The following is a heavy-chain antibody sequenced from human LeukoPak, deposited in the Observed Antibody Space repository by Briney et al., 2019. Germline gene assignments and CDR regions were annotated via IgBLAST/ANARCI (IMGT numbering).Heavy chain of an antibody. CDR2: IIPILGIA. CDR3: ARGSSGPFDY. CDR1: GGTFSSYA. J-gene: IGHJ4*02. V-gene: IGHV1-69*04. D-gene: IGHD6-19*01. Sequence: ASVKVSCKASGGTFSSYAISWVRQAPGQGLEWMGRIIPILGIANYAQKFQGRVTITADKSTSTAYMELSSLRSDDTAVYYCARGSSGPFDYWGQGTLVTVSS.